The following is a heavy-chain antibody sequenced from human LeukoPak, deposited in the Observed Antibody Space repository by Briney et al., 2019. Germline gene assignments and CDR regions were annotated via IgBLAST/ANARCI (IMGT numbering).Heavy chain of an antibody. D-gene: IGHD3-10*01. J-gene: IGHJ5*02. CDR1: GFTFSSYS. V-gene: IGHV3-21*01. CDR2: ISSSSSYI. Sequence: GGSLRLSCAASGFTFSSYSMNWVRQAPGKGLEWVSSISSSSSYIYYADSVKGRFTISRDNSKNTLYLQMNSLRAEDTAVYYCARDLLLPMVRGGTNWFDPWGQGTLVTVSS. CDR3: ARDLLLPMVRGGTNWFDP.